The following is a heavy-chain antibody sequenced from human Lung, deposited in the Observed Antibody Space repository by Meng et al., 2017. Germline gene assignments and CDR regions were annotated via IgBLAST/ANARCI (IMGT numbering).Heavy chain of an antibody. Sequence: QVQLVQSWPEVTKPGASVKLSCNPSGYTFAAYVIHWLRQAPGQGLEWMGRIDPNNDHTQYAQNFQGRVTMTSDTSISTVYMELNGLRSDDTAVYYCARDEDISAAGKLFGDYWGQGTLVTVSS. D-gene: IGHD6-13*01. CDR3: ARDEDISAAGKLFGDY. J-gene: IGHJ4*02. CDR1: GYTFAAYV. V-gene: IGHV1-2*06. CDR2: IDPNNDHT.